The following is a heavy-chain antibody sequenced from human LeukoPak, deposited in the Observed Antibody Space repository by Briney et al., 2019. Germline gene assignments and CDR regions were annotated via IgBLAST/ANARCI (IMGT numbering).Heavy chain of an antibody. CDR3: TREYSSSSDY. D-gene: IGHD6-6*01. V-gene: IGHV4-39*02. CDR2: IYYSGNT. CDR1: GGSISSSRHH. J-gene: IGHJ4*02. Sequence: SETLSLTCTVSGGSISSSRHHWSWVRQPPGKGLEWIGSIYYSGNTYYNPSLKSRVTISVDTSKNQFSLKLTSVTAADTAVYYCTREYSSSSDYWGQGTLVTVSS.